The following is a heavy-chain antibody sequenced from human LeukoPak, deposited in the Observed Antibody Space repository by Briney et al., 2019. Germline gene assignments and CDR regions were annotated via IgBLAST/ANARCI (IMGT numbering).Heavy chain of an antibody. CDR2: IYTGGGR. V-gene: IGHV3-53*01. CDR1: GFTVSSYY. CDR3: ARGIDY. J-gene: IGHJ4*02. Sequence: GGSLRLSCAASGFTVSSYYMNWVRQAPGKELEWVSVIYTGGGRYYADSVRGRFTISRDTSKNMVFLQRNSLGVEDTAVYYCARGIDYWGRGTLVTVSS.